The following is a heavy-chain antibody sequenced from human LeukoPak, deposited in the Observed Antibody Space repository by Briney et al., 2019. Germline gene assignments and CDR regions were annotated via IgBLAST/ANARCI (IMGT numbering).Heavy chain of an antibody. J-gene: IGHJ4*02. CDR1: GFTFDDYA. CDR2: ISWNSGSI. CDR3: AKTFGSGYYSTFDY. V-gene: IGHV3-9*01. D-gene: IGHD3-22*01. Sequence: GGSLRLSCAASGFTFDDYAMHWVRQAPGKSLEWVSGISWNSGSIGYADSVKGRFTISRDNAKNSLYLQMNSLRAEDTALYYCAKTFGSGYYSTFDYWGQGTLVTVSS.